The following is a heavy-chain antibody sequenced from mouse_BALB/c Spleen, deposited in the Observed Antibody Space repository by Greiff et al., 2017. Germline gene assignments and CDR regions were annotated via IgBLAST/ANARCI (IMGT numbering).Heavy chain of an antibody. CDR1: GFTIKDYY. V-gene: IGHV14-4*02. CDR3: NAREGYSDY. D-gene: IGHD2-3*01. CDR2: IDPENGDT. J-gene: IGHJ2*01. Sequence: VQLQQSGAELVRSGASVKLSCTASGFTIKDYYMHWVKQRPEQGLEWIGWIDPENGDTEYAPKFQGKATMTADTSSNTAYLQLSSLTSEDTAVYYCNAREGYSDYWGQGTTLTVSA.